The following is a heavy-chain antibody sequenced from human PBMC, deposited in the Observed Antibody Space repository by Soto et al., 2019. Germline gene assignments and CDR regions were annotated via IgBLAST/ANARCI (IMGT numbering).Heavy chain of an antibody. D-gene: IGHD3-3*01. Sequence: LETLSLTCTVSGGSVSSGSYYWSWIRQPPGKGLEWIGYIYYSGSTNYNPSLKSRVTISVDTSKNQFSLKLSSVTAADTAVYYCARHPPYYDFWSGVPATYYFDYWGQGTLVTVSS. CDR3: ARHPPYYDFWSGVPATYYFDY. CDR1: GGSVSSGSYY. V-gene: IGHV4-61*01. J-gene: IGHJ4*02. CDR2: IYYSGST.